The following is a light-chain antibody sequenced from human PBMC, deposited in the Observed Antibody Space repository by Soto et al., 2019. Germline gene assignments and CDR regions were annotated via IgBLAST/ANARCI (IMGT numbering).Light chain of an antibody. V-gene: IGKV3-15*01. J-gene: IGKJ1*01. CDR3: QQYDNWPWT. CDR2: GAF. Sequence: ETLMTQSPDTLSVSLGERATLSCRASQSLRSSLAWYQQKPGQAPRLVIYGAFTRATGFPARFSGSGSGTDFTLTITSLQSEDFAVYYCQQYDNWPWTFGQGTKVDI. CDR1: QSLRSS.